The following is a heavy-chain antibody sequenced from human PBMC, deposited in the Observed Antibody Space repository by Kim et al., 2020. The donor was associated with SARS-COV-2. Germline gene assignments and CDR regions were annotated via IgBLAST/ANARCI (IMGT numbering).Heavy chain of an antibody. CDR1: GFTFSSYA. Sequence: GGSLRLSCAASGFTFSSYAMHWVRQAPGKGLEWVAVISYDGSNKYYADSVKVRFTISRDNSKNTLYLQMNSLRAEDTAVYYCARGIAVARFDYWGQGTLVTVSS. CDR2: ISYDGSNK. D-gene: IGHD6-19*01. V-gene: IGHV3-30*04. J-gene: IGHJ4*02. CDR3: ARGIAVARFDY.